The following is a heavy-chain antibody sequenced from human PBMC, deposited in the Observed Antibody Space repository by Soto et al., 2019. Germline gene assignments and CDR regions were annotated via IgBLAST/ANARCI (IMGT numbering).Heavy chain of an antibody. CDR2: IVVGSENR. CDR1: GFTFSRSA. V-gene: IGHV1-58*01. D-gene: IGHD3-22*01. J-gene: IGHJ4*02. Sequence: ASVKVSCKASGFTFSRSAVQWVRQARGRRLEWIGWIVVGSENRNYAQRFQERVTITRDMSTSTAYMELRSLRSEDTAVYYCAADPGYYYDTSGYYSPLHWGQGTLVTVSS. CDR3: AADPGYYYDTSGYYSPLH.